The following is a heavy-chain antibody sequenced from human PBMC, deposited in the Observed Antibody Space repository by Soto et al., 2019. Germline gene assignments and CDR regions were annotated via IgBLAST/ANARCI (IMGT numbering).Heavy chain of an antibody. V-gene: IGHV4-31*03. J-gene: IGHJ4*02. Sequence: SETLSLTCTVSGGSISSGGYYWSWIRQHPGKGMGWIGYIYYSGSTYYNPSLKSRVTIPVDTSKNQFSLKLSSVTAADTAVYYCARTPDILTGYHNYYFDYWGQGTLVTVSS. CDR1: GGSISSGGYY. D-gene: IGHD3-9*01. CDR3: ARTPDILTGYHNYYFDY. CDR2: IYYSGST.